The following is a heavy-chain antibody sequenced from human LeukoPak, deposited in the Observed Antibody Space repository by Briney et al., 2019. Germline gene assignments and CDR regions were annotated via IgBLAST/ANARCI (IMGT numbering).Heavy chain of an antibody. J-gene: IGHJ3*02. Sequence: PGGSLRLSCAASRITVSSNYMNWVSQAQGKGLEWVSVIYSGGSTYYADSVKGRFTISRDNSKNTVYLQMNSLRAEDTAVYYCARDLAHTQSFDIWGRGTMVTVSS. V-gene: IGHV3-53*01. CDR3: ARDLAHTQSFDI. CDR2: IYSGGST. CDR1: RITVSSNY. D-gene: IGHD2-2*02.